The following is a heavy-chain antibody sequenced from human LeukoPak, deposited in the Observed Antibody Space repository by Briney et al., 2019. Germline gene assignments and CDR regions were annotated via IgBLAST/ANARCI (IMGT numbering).Heavy chain of an antibody. V-gene: IGHV3-15*01. CDR2: IRSKADGWTT. CDR3: TPTTVNAGGF. Sequence: SGGSLRLSCAASGFTFSNAWMSWVRQAPGKGLEWVGRIRSKADGWTTDYSAPAKGRFTISRDDSKNTLDLQMNSLKTEDTAVYYCTPTTVNAGGFWGQGTLVTVSS. CDR1: GFTFSNAW. D-gene: IGHD4-17*01. J-gene: IGHJ4*02.